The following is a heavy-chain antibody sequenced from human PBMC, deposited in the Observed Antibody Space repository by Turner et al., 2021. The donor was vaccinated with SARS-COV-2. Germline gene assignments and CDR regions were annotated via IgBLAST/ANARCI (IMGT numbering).Heavy chain of an antibody. J-gene: IGHJ5*02. V-gene: IGHV3-30*03. CDR3: ARGTYYYDSSTYSGTNWFDP. CDR2: ISYDGSNK. Sequence: QVQLVESGGGVVQPGRSLRLSCAASGFTFSSYGMHWVRQAPGKGLEWVAVISYDGSNKYYADSVKGRFTISRDNSKNTLYLQMNSLRAEDTAVYYCARGTYYYDSSTYSGTNWFDPWGQGTLVAVSS. D-gene: IGHD3-22*01. CDR1: GFTFSSYG.